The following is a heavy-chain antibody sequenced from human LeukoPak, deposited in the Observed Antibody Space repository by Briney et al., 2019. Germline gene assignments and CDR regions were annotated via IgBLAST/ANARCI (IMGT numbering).Heavy chain of an antibody. J-gene: IGHJ4*02. Sequence: PGGSLRLSCAASGSTFSSYAMHWVRQAPGKGLEWVAVISYDGSNKYYADSVKGRFTISRDNSKNTLYLQMNSLRAEDTAVYYCARSLDTAMVTVVSYWGQGTLVTVSS. CDR2: ISYDGSNK. D-gene: IGHD5-18*01. CDR1: GSTFSSYA. V-gene: IGHV3-30*01. CDR3: ARSLDTAMVTVVSY.